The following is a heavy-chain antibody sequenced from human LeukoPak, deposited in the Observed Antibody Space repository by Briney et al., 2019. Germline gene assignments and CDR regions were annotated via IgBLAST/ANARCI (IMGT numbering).Heavy chain of an antibody. CDR2: INHSGST. V-gene: IGHV4-34*01. Sequence: SETLSLTCVVYGGSFSNYFLTWIRQPPGKGLEWIGEINHSGSTNYNPSLKSRVTISVDTSKNQFSLKLSSVTAADTAVYYCARHRSKWLQSSFDYWGQGTLVTVSS. J-gene: IGHJ4*02. D-gene: IGHD5-24*01. CDR1: GGSFSNYF. CDR3: ARHRSKWLQSSFDY.